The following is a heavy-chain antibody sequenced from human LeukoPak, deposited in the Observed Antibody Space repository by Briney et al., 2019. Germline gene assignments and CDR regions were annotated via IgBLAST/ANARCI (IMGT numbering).Heavy chain of an antibody. CDR3: AKELTSPQKVAVAGNPNFDY. CDR1: GFTVSSNY. CDR2: IGGSGGST. V-gene: IGHV3-23*01. Sequence: PGGSLGLSCAASGFTVSSNYMSWVRQAPGKGLEWVSAIGGSGGSTYYADSVKGRFTISRDNSKNTLYLQMNSLRAEDTAVYYCAKELTSPQKVAVAGNPNFDYWGQGTLVTVSS. D-gene: IGHD6-19*01. J-gene: IGHJ4*02.